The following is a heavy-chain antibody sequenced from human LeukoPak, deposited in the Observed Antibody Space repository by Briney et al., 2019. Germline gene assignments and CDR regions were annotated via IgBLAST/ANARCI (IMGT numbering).Heavy chain of an antibody. J-gene: IGHJ6*03. CDR2: ISSSGSTI. V-gene: IGHV3-48*03. CDR1: GFTFSSYE. CDR3: AREGSSPGDFYYYYMDV. D-gene: IGHD3-3*01. Sequence: PGGSLRLSCAASGFTFSSYEMNWVRQAPGKGLEWVSYISSSGSTIYYADSVKGRFTISRDNAKNSLYLQMNSLRAEDTAVYYCAREGSSPGDFYYYYMDVWGKGTTVTVSS.